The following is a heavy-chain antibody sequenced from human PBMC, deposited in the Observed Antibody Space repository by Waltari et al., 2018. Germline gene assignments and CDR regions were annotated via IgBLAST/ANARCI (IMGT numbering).Heavy chain of an antibody. V-gene: IGHV4-31*03. Sequence: QVQLQESGPGLVKPSQTLSLTCTVSGGSISRGGYYWSWIRQHPGKGLEWIGYIYYSGSTYYNPSLKSRVTISVDTSKNQFSLKLSSVTAADTAVYYCARDSTYYYDSSGYSVFDYWGQGTLVTVSS. CDR3: ARDSTYYYDSSGYSVFDY. CDR1: GGSISRGGYY. J-gene: IGHJ4*02. D-gene: IGHD3-22*01. CDR2: IYYSGST.